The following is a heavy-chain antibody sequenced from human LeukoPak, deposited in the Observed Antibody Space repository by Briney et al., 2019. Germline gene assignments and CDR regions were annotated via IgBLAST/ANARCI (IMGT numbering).Heavy chain of an antibody. J-gene: IGHJ4*02. V-gene: IGHV3-23*01. CDR2: IRDTPGDT. CDR1: GFTFSIYS. D-gene: IGHD3-16*01. CDR3: ARLVGVSPLDY. Sequence: GGSLRLSCAASGFTFSIYSMHWVRQAPGKGLEWVSEIRDTPGDTHYADSVKGRFAISRDNSKNTLYLQMNSLRAEDTAVYYCARLVGVSPLDYWGQGTPVTVSS.